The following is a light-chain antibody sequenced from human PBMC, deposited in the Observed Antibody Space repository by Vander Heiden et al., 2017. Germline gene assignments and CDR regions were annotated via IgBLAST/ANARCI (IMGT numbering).Light chain of an antibody. CDR3: SSYTSSSARV. CDR1: SSDVGAYNY. Sequence: QSALTQPASVSGSPGQSIPISCTGTSSDVGAYNYVSWYQQHPGKAPKLMIYEVSSRPSGVSNRFSGSKSGNTASLTISGLQAEDEADYYCSSYTSSSARVFGTGTKVTVL. V-gene: IGLV2-14*03. J-gene: IGLJ1*01. CDR2: EVS.